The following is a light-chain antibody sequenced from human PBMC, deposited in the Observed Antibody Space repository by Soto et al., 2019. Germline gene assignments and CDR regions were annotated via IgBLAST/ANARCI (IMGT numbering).Light chain of an antibody. CDR2: GAS. CDR1: ESVSRD. J-gene: IGKJ4*01. V-gene: IGKV3-15*01. CDR3: QQDNQWPLT. Sequence: EIVMTQSPATLSLSPGERATLSCRASESVSRDLGWYLQEPGQAPRLLIYGASTRATGIPDRFSGSGSGTDFTLTIHSLQYEDFVVYYCQQDNQWPLTFGGGTKVEVK.